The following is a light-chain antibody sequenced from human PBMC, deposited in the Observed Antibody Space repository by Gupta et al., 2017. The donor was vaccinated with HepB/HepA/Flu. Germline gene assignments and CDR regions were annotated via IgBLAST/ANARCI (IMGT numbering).Light chain of an antibody. CDR1: QSVSSY. CDR3: QHRSNWPLP. CDR2: DAS. V-gene: IGKV3-11*01. Sequence: EIVLTPSPATLSLSPGERATLSCRASQSVSSYLAWYQQKPGQAPRLLIYDASNRSTGIPARFSGSGSVTEFTLTISSLEPEDFAFYYCQHRSNWPLPFGRGTKVDIK. J-gene: IGKJ4*01.